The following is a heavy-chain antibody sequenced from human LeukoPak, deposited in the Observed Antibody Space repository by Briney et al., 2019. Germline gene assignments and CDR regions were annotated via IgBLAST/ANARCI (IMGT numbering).Heavy chain of an antibody. J-gene: IGHJ4*02. CDR1: GFTFNSYG. V-gene: IGHV3-30*18. CDR3: AKNRNTYAYIPIRYYFDY. CDR2: ISYDGSNE. Sequence: QPGRSLRLSCAASGFTFNSYGMHWVRQAPGKGLEWVAVISYDGSNEYFADSVKGRFTISRDNSKNTLFLQMNSLRAEDTAMYYCAKNRNTYAYIPIRYYFDYWGQGTLVTVAS. D-gene: IGHD3-16*01.